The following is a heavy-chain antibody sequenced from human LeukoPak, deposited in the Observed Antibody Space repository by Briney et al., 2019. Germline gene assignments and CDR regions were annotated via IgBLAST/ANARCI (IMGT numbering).Heavy chain of an antibody. CDR2: ISSSGSTI. CDR3: ARSIRGGYYYYYMDV. CDR1: GFPLSSYA. J-gene: IGHJ6*03. V-gene: IGHV3-48*03. D-gene: IGHD2/OR15-2a*01. Sequence: PGGSLRLSCAVSGFPLSSYAMSWVRQAPGKGLEWVSYISSSGSTIYYGDSVKGRFTISRDNAKNSLYLQMNSLRAEDTAVYYCARSIRGGYYYYYMDVWGKGTTVTISS.